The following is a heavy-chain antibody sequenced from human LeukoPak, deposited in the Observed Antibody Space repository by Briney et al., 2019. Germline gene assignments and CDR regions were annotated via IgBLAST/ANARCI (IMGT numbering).Heavy chain of an antibody. CDR1: GFTFSTYS. D-gene: IGHD5-24*01. Sequence: GGSLRLSCAASGFTFSTYSMNWVRQAPGKGLEWVANIKQDGSEKYYMDSVKGRFTISRDNAKNSLYLQMNSLRAEDTAVYYCARKGRWLHYFDYWGQGTLVTVSS. CDR3: ARKGRWLHYFDY. CDR2: IKQDGSEK. V-gene: IGHV3-7*01. J-gene: IGHJ4*02.